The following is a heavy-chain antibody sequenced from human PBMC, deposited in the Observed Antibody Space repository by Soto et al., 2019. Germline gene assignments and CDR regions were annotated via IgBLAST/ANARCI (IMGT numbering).Heavy chain of an antibody. J-gene: IGHJ5*02. CDR3: TPTTVTTGWFDP. CDR2: IKRKTDGGTT. D-gene: IGHD4-17*01. Sequence: GGSLRLSCAASGFTFSNSWMNWVRQAPGKGLEWVGHIKRKTDGGTTDYAAPVKGRFTISRDDSKNTLYLQMNSLKTEDTAVYYCTPTTVTTGWFDPWGQGTLVTVSS. CDR1: GFTFSNSW. V-gene: IGHV3-15*07.